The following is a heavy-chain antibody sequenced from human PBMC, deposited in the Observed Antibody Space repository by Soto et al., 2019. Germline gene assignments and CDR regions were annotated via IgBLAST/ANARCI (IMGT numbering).Heavy chain of an antibody. CDR1: GYTFTSYD. CDR2: MNPNSGNT. V-gene: IGHV1-8*01. CDR3: ARGWRYSSSSGSDWFDP. J-gene: IGHJ5*02. Sequence: QVQLVQSGAEVKKPGASVKVSCKASGYTFTSYDTNWVRQATGQGLEWMGWMNPNSGNTGYAQKFQGRVTMTRNTSISTAYMELSSLRSEDTAVYYCARGWRYSSSSGSDWFDPWGQGTLVTVSS. D-gene: IGHD6-13*01.